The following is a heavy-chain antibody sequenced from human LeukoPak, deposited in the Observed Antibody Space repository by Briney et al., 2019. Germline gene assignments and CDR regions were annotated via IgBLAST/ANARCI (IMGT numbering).Heavy chain of an antibody. CDR1: GFIFSSYA. V-gene: IGHV3-23*01. J-gene: IGHJ5*02. Sequence: GGSLRLSCAASGFIFSSYAMSWVRQAPGKGREWVSAISGSGGSAYYADSVKGRFTISRDNSKNTLYLQMNCQRAKDTSVYYCAKLLMILNWFAPWGEGTLVTVSS. D-gene: IGHD3-22*01. CDR3: AKLLMILNWFAP. CDR2: ISGSGGSA.